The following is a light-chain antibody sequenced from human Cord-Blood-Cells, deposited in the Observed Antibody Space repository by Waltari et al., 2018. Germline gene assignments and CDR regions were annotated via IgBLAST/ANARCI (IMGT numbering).Light chain of an antibody. J-gene: IGKJ3*01. Sequence: DIQMTQSPYSLSASVGDRVTITCQASQDISNYLNWYQQKPGKAPKLLIYHASKLETGVPCRFSGSESRTDLTFTISSLQPEDSVTYYCQQYDNLPFTFGPATKVDIK. V-gene: IGKV1-33*01. CDR1: QDISNY. CDR2: HAS. CDR3: QQYDNLPFT.